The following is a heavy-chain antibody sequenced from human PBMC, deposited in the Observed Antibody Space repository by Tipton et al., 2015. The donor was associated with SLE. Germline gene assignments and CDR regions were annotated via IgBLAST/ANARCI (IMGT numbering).Heavy chain of an antibody. J-gene: IGHJ4*02. Sequence: LRLSCTVSGGSISSGDYYWSWIRQPPGKGLEWIGYIYYSGSTYYNPSLKSRVTISVDTSKNQFSLKLSSVTAADTAVYYCASQGGYEVDYWGQGTLVTVSS. CDR3: ASQGGYEVDY. D-gene: IGHD3-16*01. CDR2: IYYSGST. V-gene: IGHV4-30-4*08. CDR1: GGSISSGDYY.